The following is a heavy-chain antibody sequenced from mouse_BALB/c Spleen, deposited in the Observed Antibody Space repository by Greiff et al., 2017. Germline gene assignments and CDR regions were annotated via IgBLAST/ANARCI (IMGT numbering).Heavy chain of an antibody. CDR1: GYTFTSYN. CDR2: IYPGNGDT. V-gene: IGHV1-12*01. D-gene: IGHD2-14*01. J-gene: IGHJ2*01. Sequence: LQQPGAELVKPGASVKMSCKASGYTFTSYNMHWVKQTPGQGLEWIGAIYPGNGDTSYNQKFKGKATLTADKSSSTAYMQLSSLTSEDSAVYYCAREDYRYDGRYFDYWGQGTTLTVSS. CDR3: AREDYRYDGRYFDY.